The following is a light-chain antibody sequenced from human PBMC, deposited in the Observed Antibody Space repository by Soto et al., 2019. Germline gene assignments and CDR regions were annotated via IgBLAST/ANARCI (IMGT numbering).Light chain of an antibody. CDR1: ISDVGRYNL. CDR2: EDI. J-gene: IGLJ2*01. Sequence: QSALTQPASVSGSPGQSITISCTGTISDVGRYNLVSWYQQHPDIAPKLIIYEDIERPSGVSHRFSGSTSGNTASLTISGLQTEDEAKYFCCSYAGGASVVFGGGTKLTVL. CDR3: CSYAGGASVV. V-gene: IGLV2-23*01.